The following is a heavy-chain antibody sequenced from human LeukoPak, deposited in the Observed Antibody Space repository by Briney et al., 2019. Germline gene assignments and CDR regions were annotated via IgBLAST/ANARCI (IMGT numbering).Heavy chain of an antibody. CDR3: ARDTYYDFWSGYYSGGLDY. V-gene: IGHV3-9*01. CDR1: GFTFDDYA. J-gene: IGHJ4*02. CDR2: ISWNSGSM. D-gene: IGHD3-3*01. Sequence: GRSLRLSCAASGFTFDDYAMHWVRQAPGKGLEWVSGISWNSGSMDYADSVKGRFTISRDNAKNSLYLQMNSLRAEDTAVYYCARDTYYDFWSGYYSGGLDYWGQGILVTVSS.